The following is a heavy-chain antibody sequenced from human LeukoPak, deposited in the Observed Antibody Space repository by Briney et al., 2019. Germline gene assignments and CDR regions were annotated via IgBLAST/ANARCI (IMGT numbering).Heavy chain of an antibody. V-gene: IGHV3-21*01. CDR1: GFAFSSYT. J-gene: IGHJ4*02. D-gene: IGHD3-10*01. CDR2: ISGSTNYI. Sequence: PGGSLRLSCAASGFAFSSYTMNWVRQAPGKGLEWVSSISGSTNYIYFAGSVKGRFTISRDNAKNSLYLQMNSLRAEDTAVYYCARTYYYGSGSNDYWGQGTLVTVSP. CDR3: ARTYYYGSGSNDY.